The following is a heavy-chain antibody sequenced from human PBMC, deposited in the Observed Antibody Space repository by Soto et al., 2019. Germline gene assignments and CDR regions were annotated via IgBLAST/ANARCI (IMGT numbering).Heavy chain of an antibody. CDR3: ARGAYNWNDLGNWFDP. Sequence: GGSLRLSCAASGFTFSSYSMNWVRQAPGKGLEWVSSISSSSSYIYYADSVKGRFTISRDNAKNSLYLQMNSLRAEDTAVYYCARGAYNWNDLGNWFDPWGQGTLVTVSS. CDR2: ISSSSSYI. CDR1: GFTFSSYS. V-gene: IGHV3-21*01. J-gene: IGHJ5*02. D-gene: IGHD1-20*01.